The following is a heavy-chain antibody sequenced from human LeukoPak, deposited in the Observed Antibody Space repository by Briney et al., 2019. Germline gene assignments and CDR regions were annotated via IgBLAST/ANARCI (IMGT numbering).Heavy chain of an antibody. CDR3: ARRSHYYGSGSYLYP. V-gene: IGHV4-34*01. CDR2: INHSGST. D-gene: IGHD3-10*01. CDR1: GGSFSGYY. Sequence: PSETLSLTCAVYGGSFSGYYWSWIRQPPGKGLEWIGEINHSGSTNYNPSLKSRVTISVDTSKNQFSLKLSSVTAADTAVYYCARRSHYYGSGSYLYPWGQGTLVTVSS. J-gene: IGHJ5*02.